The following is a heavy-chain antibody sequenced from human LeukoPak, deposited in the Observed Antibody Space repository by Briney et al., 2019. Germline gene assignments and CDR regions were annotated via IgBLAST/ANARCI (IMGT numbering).Heavy chain of an antibody. CDR1: GFTFSNAR. J-gene: IGHJ3*02. CDR3: TTHFWSGYYTSAFDI. Sequence: GGSLRLSCAASGFTFSNARMSWARQAPGKGLEWVGRIKRKTDGGTTDYGAPVKGRFTISRDDSKNTLYLQMNSLKTEDTAVYYCTTHFWSGYYTSAFDIWGQGTMVTVSS. V-gene: IGHV3-15*01. CDR2: IKRKTDGGTT. D-gene: IGHD3-3*02.